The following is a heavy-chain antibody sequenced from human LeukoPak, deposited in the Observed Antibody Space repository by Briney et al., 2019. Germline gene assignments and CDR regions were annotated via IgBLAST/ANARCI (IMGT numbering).Heavy chain of an antibody. J-gene: IGHJ4*02. CDR2: LIPILGTA. V-gene: IGHV1-69*05. D-gene: IGHD3-22*01. CDR3: ARAGLRSDYYDSSGYYRDD. CDR1: GSPFSNYA. Sequence: ASFKDSCKASGSPFSNYAIRWVPQAPGQGLEWIGRLIPILGTANYAQKFQGRVTITTDESTSTAYMELSSLRSEDTAVYYCARAGLRSDYYDSSGYYRDDGGQGTLVTVSS.